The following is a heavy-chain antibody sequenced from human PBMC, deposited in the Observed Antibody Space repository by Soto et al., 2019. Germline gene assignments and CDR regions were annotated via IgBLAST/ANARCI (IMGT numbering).Heavy chain of an antibody. V-gene: IGHV2-70*12. Sequence: SGPTLVNPTQTLTLTCTFSGFSLSTNGMCVSWIRQPPGKALEWLARIDWDDDKYYSTSLKTRLTISKDTSKNQVVLTMTNMDPVDTATYYCAHTPGFGVIRHYYYGMDVWGQGTTVTVSS. CDR1: GFSLSTNGMC. D-gene: IGHD3-16*02. CDR2: IDWDDDK. J-gene: IGHJ6*02. CDR3: AHTPGFGVIRHYYYGMDV.